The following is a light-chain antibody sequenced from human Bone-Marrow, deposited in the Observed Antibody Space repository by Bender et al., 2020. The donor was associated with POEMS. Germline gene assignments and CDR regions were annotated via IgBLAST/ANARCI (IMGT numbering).Light chain of an antibody. CDR3: SSYTDTTTL. J-gene: IGLJ2*01. V-gene: IGLV2-14*03. CDR1: SSDVGGYNY. Sequence: QSALTQPASVSGSPGQSITISCTGTSSDVGGYNYVSWYQQYPGKSPKLILYDVTNRPSGVSNRFSGSKSGNTASLTISGLQAEDEADYYCSSYTDTTTLFGGGTKLTFL. CDR2: DVT.